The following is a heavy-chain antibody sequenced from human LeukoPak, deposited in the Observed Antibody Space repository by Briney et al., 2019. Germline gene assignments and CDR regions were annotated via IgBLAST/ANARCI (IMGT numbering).Heavy chain of an antibody. CDR2: ISYDGSNK. Sequence: GGSLRLSCAASGFTFSSYGMHWVRQAPGKGLEWVAVISYDGSNKYYADSVKGRFTISRDNSKNTLYLQMNSLRAEDTAVYYCAREVGQQLGSNNWFDPWGQGTLVTVSS. V-gene: IGHV3-30*03. CDR3: AREVGQQLGSNNWFDP. D-gene: IGHD6-13*01. CDR1: GFTFSSYG. J-gene: IGHJ5*02.